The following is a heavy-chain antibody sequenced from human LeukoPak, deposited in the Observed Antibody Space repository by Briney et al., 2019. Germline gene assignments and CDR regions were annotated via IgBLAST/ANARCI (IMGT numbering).Heavy chain of an antibody. CDR3: ARWGIAAAGTYFDY. J-gene: IGHJ4*02. CDR2: IYHSGST. Sequence: SETLSLTCAVSGGSISSSNWWSWVRQPPGKGLDWIGEIYHSGSTNYIPSLKGRVTISVDKSKNQFSLKLSSVTAADTAVYYCARWGIAAAGTYFDYWGQGTLVTVSS. D-gene: IGHD6-13*01. CDR1: GGSISSSNW. V-gene: IGHV4-4*02.